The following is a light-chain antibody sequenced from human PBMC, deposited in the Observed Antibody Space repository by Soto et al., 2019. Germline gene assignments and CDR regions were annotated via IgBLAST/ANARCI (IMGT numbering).Light chain of an antibody. CDR3: LQYNSWPRT. CDR1: QNINTN. Sequence: EIVMTQSPGTLSVSLGERVTLSCRASQNINTNLAWYQQKPGQAPRLVIYDASPRATGVPARFSASGSGTEFTLTIGSLQSEDFAVYYCLQYNSWPRTFGQGTKV. V-gene: IGKV3-15*01. CDR2: DAS. J-gene: IGKJ1*01.